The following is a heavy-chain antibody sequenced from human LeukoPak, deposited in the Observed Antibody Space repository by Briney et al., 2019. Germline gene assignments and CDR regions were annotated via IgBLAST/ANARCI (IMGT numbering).Heavy chain of an antibody. CDR2: IKQDGSEK. D-gene: IGHD1-26*01. CDR1: GFTFSSSW. CDR3: ARVQWELRGVGSYFEY. J-gene: IGHJ4*02. Sequence: GGSLRLSCAASGFTFSSSWMSWVRQAPGKGLEWVANIKQDGSEKYYVDSVKGRFTMSRDNAKNSLYLQMNSLRAEDTAVYYCARVQWELRGVGSYFEYWGQGALVTVSS. V-gene: IGHV3-7*01.